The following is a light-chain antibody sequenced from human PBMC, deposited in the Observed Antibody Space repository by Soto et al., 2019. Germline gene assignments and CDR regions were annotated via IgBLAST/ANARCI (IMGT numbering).Light chain of an antibody. CDR2: DAF. CDR1: QSVSSY. J-gene: IGKJ3*01. CDR3: QQRSNWPIT. V-gene: IGKV3-11*01. Sequence: EIVLTQSPATLSLSPGEIATLSCRASQSVSSYLAWYQQKPGQAPRLLIYDAFNRATGIPARFSGSGSGTDFTLTSGSLLPEDFAVYYCQQRSNWPITFGQGTKVDIK.